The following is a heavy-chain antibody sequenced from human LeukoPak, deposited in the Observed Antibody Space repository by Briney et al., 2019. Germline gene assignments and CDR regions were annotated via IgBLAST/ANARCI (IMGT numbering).Heavy chain of an antibody. CDR2: IRSGSTYI. J-gene: IGHJ4*02. CDR3: AKDPGYYGSGSYYRWEAYFDY. V-gene: IGHV3-21*01. Sequence: GGSLRLSCAASGFTFSSYGMHWVRQAPGKGLEWVSSIRSGSTYINYADSVKGRFTISRDNSKNTLYLQMNSLRAEDTAVYYCAKDPGYYGSGSYYRWEAYFDYWGQGTLVTVSS. D-gene: IGHD3-10*01. CDR1: GFTFSSYG.